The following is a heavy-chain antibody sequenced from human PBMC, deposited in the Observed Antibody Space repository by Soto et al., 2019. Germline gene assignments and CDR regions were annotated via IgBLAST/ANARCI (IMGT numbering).Heavy chain of an antibody. J-gene: IGHJ5*02. V-gene: IGHV4-59*01. D-gene: IGHD2-15*01. CDR3: ARVAATEDWFDP. Sequence: PSETLSLTCTVSGGSISSYYWSWIRQPPGKGLEWIGYIYYSGSTNYNPSLKSRVTISVDTSKNQFSLKLSSVTAADTAVYYCARVAATEDWFDPWGQGTLVTVSS. CDR2: IYYSGST. CDR1: GGSISSYY.